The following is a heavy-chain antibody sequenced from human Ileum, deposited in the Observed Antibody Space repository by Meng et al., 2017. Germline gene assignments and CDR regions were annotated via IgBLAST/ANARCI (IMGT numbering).Heavy chain of an antibody. D-gene: IGHD2-2*02. Sequence: QAQLQQWGAGLLKPSETLSLSFAVYGGAFDGYYWTCIRQSPGKGLEWIGEINHSESTNFNPTLKSRVTMSVDTSKKQFSLNLTSVTAADTAMYYCVRGLLVPNAIRTEYFPLWGQGTLVTVSS. V-gene: IGHV4-34*01. CDR2: INHSEST. CDR1: GGAFDGYY. J-gene: IGHJ1*01. CDR3: VRGLLVPNAIRTEYFPL.